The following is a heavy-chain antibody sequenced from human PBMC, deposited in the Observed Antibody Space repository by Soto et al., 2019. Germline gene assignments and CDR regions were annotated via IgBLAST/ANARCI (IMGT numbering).Heavy chain of an antibody. CDR1: GFTFSSYG. J-gene: IGHJ4*02. CDR3: AKDSRKAYIVVVTAAIGF. Sequence: QVQLVESGGGVVQPGRSLRLSCAASGFTFSSYGMHWVRQAPGKGLEWVAVISYDGSNKYYADSVKGRFTISRDNSKNTLYLQMNSLRGEDTAVYYCAKDSRKAYIVVVTAAIGFWGQGTLVTVSS. V-gene: IGHV3-30*18. D-gene: IGHD2-2*02. CDR2: ISYDGSNK.